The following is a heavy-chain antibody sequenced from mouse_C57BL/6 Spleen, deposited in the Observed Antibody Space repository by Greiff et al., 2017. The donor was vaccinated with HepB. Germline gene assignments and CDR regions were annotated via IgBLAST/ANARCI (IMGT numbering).Heavy chain of an antibody. V-gene: IGHV14-4*01. D-gene: IGHD1-1*01. CDR1: GFNIKDDY. J-gene: IGHJ2*01. CDR3: SGSSYTYYFDY. CDR2: IDPENGDT. Sequence: LQESGAELVRPGASVKLSCTASGFNIKDDYMHWVKQRPEQGLEWIGWIDPENGDTEYASKFQGKATITADTSSNTAYLQLSSLTSEDTAVYYCSGSSYTYYFDYWGQGTTLTVSS.